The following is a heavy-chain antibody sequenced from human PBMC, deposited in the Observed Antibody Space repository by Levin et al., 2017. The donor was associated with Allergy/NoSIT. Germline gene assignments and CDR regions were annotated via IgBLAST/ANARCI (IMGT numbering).Heavy chain of an antibody. D-gene: IGHD3-10*01. Sequence: GEFLKISCAASGFTVSSNYMSWVRQAPGKGLEWVSVIYIGGDTYYVDSVMGRFTISRDNSKNTLYLQMNSLRAEETAVYYGARKQAWYGAGYFDYWGQGTLVSVSS. CDR3: ARKQAWYGAGYFDY. CDR2: IYIGGDT. CDR1: GFTVSSNY. J-gene: IGHJ4*02. V-gene: IGHV3-66*02.